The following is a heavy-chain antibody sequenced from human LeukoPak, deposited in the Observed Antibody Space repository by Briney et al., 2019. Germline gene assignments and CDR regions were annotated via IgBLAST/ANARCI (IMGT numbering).Heavy chain of an antibody. V-gene: IGHV1-8*03. CDR2: MNPNSGNT. D-gene: IGHD3-10*01. Sequence: ASVKVSCKGSGYTFNRHGINWVRQATGQGLEWMGWMNPNSGNTGYAQKFQGRVTITRNTSISTAYMELSSLRSEDTAVYYCARGPLRGVRQKNWFDPWGQGTLVTVSS. CDR3: ARGPLRGVRQKNWFDP. CDR1: GYTFNRHG. J-gene: IGHJ5*02.